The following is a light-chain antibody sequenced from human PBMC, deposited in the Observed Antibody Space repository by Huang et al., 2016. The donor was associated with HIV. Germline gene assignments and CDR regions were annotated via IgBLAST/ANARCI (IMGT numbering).Light chain of an antibody. V-gene: IGKV3-11*01. CDR1: HSLGGN. CDR2: DTS. J-gene: IGKJ4*01. CDR3: QQRSDWPLT. Sequence: EIVLTQSPATLSLSPGESAALLCRAMHSLGGNLAWYQQKPGQAPRLLINDTSNRATGIPARFTGSGSGTDYTLTISGLEPEDFAVYYCQQRSDWPLTFGGGTKVDIK.